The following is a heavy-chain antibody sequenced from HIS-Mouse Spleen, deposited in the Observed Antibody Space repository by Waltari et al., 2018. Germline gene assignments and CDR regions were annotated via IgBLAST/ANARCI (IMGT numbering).Heavy chain of an antibody. D-gene: IGHD3-22*01. CDR1: GGSISSSSYY. Sequence: QLQLQESGPGLVKPSETLSLTCTVSGGSISSSSYYWGWIRQPPGKGLEWVGGIYFSGRTYDNPAPRVRVTISVDTSKNQFSLKLSSVTAADTAVYYCARGDYYDSSGPYAFDIWGQGTMVTVSS. CDR2: IYFSGRT. J-gene: IGHJ3*02. V-gene: IGHV4-39*07. CDR3: ARGDYYDSSGPYAFDI.